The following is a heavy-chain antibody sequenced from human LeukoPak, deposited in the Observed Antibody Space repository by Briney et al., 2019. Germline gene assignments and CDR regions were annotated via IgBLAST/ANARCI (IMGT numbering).Heavy chain of an antibody. CDR2: IYPGDSYT. V-gene: IGHV5-51*01. Sequence: GESLKISCKGSGYSFTNYWIGWVRQMPGKGLEWMGIIYPGDSYTTYSPSFQGQVTISADKSINTAYLQWSSLQASDTAMYYCARTADISTGFGSDYWGQGTLVTVSS. CDR1: GYSFTNYW. J-gene: IGHJ4*02. D-gene: IGHD3-9*01. CDR3: ARTADISTGFGSDY.